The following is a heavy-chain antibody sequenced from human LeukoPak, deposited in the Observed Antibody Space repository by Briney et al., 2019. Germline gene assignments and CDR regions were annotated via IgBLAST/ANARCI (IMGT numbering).Heavy chain of an antibody. V-gene: IGHV1-8*01. Sequence: ASVKVSCKASGSTFINHDIDWVRQAPGQGLEWIGWMNSNSGNTGYAQKFQGRVIMTRDTSITTAYLELSTLRSEDTAVYYCARGSGSDGRDWFDPWGQGTLVTVSS. D-gene: IGHD1-26*01. CDR3: ARGSGSDGRDWFDP. CDR2: MNSNSGNT. CDR1: GSTFINHD. J-gene: IGHJ5*02.